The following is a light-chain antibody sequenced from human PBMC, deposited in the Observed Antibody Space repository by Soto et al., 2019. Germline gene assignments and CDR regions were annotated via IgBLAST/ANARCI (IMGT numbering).Light chain of an antibody. V-gene: IGKV1-5*01. CDR3: QQYRSYS. Sequence: DIQMTQSPSTLTASVGDRVTITCRASQSISTWLAWYQQKPGKAPSLLIYGASSLKSGVPSRFSGSGSGKEFTLTISSLQPDDFETYYCQQYRSYSFGQGTKVEI. CDR1: QSISTW. CDR2: GAS. J-gene: IGKJ1*01.